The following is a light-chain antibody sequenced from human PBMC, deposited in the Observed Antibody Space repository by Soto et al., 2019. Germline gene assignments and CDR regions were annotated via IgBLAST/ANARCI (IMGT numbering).Light chain of an antibody. CDR2: GAS. V-gene: IGKV3-15*01. CDR1: QSVSGN. Sequence: EIVMTQSPATLSVSPGERATLSCRASQSVSGNLAWYQQKPGQAPRLLIYGASTRATGIQARFSGSGSGTEFTLTISSLQSEDFAVYDCQQYNNWPPLTFGGGTKVEIK. J-gene: IGKJ4*01. CDR3: QQYNNWPPLT.